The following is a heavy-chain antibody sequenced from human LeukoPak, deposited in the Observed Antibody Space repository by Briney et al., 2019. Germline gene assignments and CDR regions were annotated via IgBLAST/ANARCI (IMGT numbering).Heavy chain of an antibody. CDR3: AREGQQLVPDY. D-gene: IGHD6-13*01. Sequence: PGGSLRLSCAASGFTVSSNYMSWVRRAPGKGLEWASVIYSGGSTYYADSVKGRFTISRDNSKNTLYLQMNSLRAEDTAVYYCAREGQQLVPDYWGQGTLVTVSS. CDR2: IYSGGST. J-gene: IGHJ4*02. CDR1: GFTVSSNY. V-gene: IGHV3-66*01.